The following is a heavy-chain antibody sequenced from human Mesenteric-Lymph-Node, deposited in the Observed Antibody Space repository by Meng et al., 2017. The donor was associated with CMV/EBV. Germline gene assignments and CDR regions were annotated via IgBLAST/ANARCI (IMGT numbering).Heavy chain of an antibody. CDR3: ARGIFDL. Sequence: GGSLRLSCAASGFTFSSYAMSWVRQAPGKGLEWVSLISGTTNYMFYADSVKGRFTMSRDNAKKSVYLQMNDLRAEDTAVYYCARGIFDLWGQGTLVTVSS. CDR2: ISGTTNYM. J-gene: IGHJ4*02. V-gene: IGHV3-21*01. D-gene: IGHD3-3*01. CDR1: GFTFSSYA.